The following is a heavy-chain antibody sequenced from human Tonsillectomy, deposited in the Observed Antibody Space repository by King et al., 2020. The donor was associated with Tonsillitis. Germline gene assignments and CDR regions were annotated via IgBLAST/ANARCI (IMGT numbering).Heavy chain of an antibody. CDR2: ISDDGSDK. J-gene: IGHJ3*02. D-gene: IGHD2-21*01. V-gene: IGHV3-33*05. Sequence: VQLVESGGGVVQPGRSLRLSCAPSGFTFSTYGMHWVRQAPGKGLEWVAIISDDGSDKFYADSVKGRFTISRDNSEKTLYLQINSLRAEDTAVYYCARDCGGDNSRDAFDIWGQGTMVTVSS. CDR3: ARDCGGDNSRDAFDI. CDR1: GFTFSTYG.